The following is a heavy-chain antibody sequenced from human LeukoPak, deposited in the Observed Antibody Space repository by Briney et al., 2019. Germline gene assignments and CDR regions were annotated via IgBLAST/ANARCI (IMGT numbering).Heavy chain of an antibody. V-gene: IGHV4-34*01. CDR3: ARGPYSSGWFSGWFDP. CDR1: GGSFSGYY. CDR2: INHSGST. Sequence: SETLSLTCAAYGGSFSGYYWSWIRQPPGKGLEWIGEINHSGSTNYNPSLKSRVTISVDTSKNQFSLKLSSVTAADTAVYYCARGPYSSGWFSGWFDPWGQGTLVTVSS. D-gene: IGHD6-19*01. J-gene: IGHJ5*02.